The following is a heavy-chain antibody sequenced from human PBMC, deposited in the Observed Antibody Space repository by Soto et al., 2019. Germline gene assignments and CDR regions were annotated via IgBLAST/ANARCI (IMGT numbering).Heavy chain of an antibody. CDR1: GFTFSSYA. D-gene: IGHD3-16*01. CDR2: ISGSGGST. V-gene: IGHV3-23*01. J-gene: IGHJ6*02. Sequence: GGSLRLSCAASGFTFSSYAMSWVRQAPGKGLEWVSAISGSGGSTYYADSVKGRFTISRDNSKNTLYLQMNSLRAVDTAVYDCAKDRKDRGGHYYYGMDVWGQGTTVTVSS. CDR3: AKDRKDRGGHYYYGMDV.